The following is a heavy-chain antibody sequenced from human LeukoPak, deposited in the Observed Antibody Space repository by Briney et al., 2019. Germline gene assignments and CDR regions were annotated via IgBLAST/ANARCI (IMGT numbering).Heavy chain of an antibody. CDR3: ARPYCNGGSCHDYFDY. D-gene: IGHD2-15*01. CDR2: INPNSGGT. J-gene: IGHJ4*02. V-gene: IGHV1-2*02. CDR1: GYTFTGYY. Sequence: GASVKVSCKASGYTFTGYYMHWVRQAPGQGLEWMGWINPNSGGTNYAQKFQGRVTMTRDTSISTAYMELRRLSSGDTAIYYCARPYCNGGSCHDYFDYWGQGTLVSVSS.